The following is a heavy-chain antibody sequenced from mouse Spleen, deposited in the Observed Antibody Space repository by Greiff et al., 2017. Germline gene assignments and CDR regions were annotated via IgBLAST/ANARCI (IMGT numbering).Heavy chain of an antibody. CDR1: GFTFSSYT. CDR3: ARYGSSYPFDY. CDR2: ISGGGGNT. V-gene: IGHV5-9*01. Sequence: EVKLVESGGGLVKPGGSLKLSCAASGFTFSSYTMSWVRQTPEKRLEWVATISGGGGNTYYPDSVKGRFTISRDNAKNTLYLQMSSLRSEDTALYYCARYGSSYPFDYWGQGTTLTVSS. J-gene: IGHJ2*01. D-gene: IGHD1-1*01.